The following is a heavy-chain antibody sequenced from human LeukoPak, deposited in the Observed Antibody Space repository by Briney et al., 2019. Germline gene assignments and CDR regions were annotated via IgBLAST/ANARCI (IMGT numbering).Heavy chain of an antibody. D-gene: IGHD5-12*01. CDR2: ISGSGLGT. Sequence: PGGSLRLSCAASGFTFGSYAMGWVRQAPGKGLEWVSAISGSGLGTYYADSVKGRFTISRDNSKNTLYLQMNSLRAEDTAVYHCAKVRRGGGYDSPPSDAFDIWGQGTMVTVSS. CDR3: AKVRRGGGYDSPPSDAFDI. V-gene: IGHV3-23*01. CDR1: GFTFGSYA. J-gene: IGHJ3*02.